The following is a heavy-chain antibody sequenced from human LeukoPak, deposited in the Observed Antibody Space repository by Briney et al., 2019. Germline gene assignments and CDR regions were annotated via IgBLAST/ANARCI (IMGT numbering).Heavy chain of an antibody. Sequence: PGGSLRLSCAASGFTSSSYGMHWVRQAPGKGLEWVAVISYDGSNKYYADSVKGRFTISRDNSKNTLYLQMNSLRAEDTAVYYCAKDLGSGYYVGDYWGQGTLVTVSS. V-gene: IGHV3-30*18. D-gene: IGHD3-22*01. CDR1: GFTSSSYG. CDR2: ISYDGSNK. J-gene: IGHJ4*02. CDR3: AKDLGSGYYVGDY.